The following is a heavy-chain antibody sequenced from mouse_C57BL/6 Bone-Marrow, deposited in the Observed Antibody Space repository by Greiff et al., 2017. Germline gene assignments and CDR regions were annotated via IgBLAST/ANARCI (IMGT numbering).Heavy chain of an antibody. CDR2: ISGGGGNT. V-gene: IGHV5-9*01. D-gene: IGHD1-1*01. J-gene: IGHJ2*01. CDR3: ARRGYYYGSSYDY. CDR1: GFTFSSYT. Sequence: EVHLVESGGGLVKPGGSLKLSCAASGFTFSSYTMSWVRQTPEKRLEWVATISGGGGNTYYPDSVKGRFTISRDNAKNTLYLQMSSLRSEDTALYYGARRGYYYGSSYDYWGQGTTLTVSS.